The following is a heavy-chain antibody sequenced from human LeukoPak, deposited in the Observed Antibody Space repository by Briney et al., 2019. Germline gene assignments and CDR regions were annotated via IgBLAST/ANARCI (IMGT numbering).Heavy chain of an antibody. V-gene: IGHV4-61*02. CDR2: IYTSGST. CDR1: GGSISSGSYY. J-gene: IGHJ4*02. D-gene: IGHD3-3*01. Sequence: SETLSLTFTVSGGSISSGSYYWSWIRQPAGKGLEWIGRIYTSGSTNYNPSLKSRVTISVDTSKNLFSLKLSSVTAADTAVYYCASGAGGYDFWNYFDYWGQGTLVTVSS. CDR3: ASGAGGYDFWNYFDY.